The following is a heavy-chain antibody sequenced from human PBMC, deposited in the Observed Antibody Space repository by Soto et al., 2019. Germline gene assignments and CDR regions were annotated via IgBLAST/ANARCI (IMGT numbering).Heavy chain of an antibody. Sequence: GGSLRLSCVASGFTFENYAMSWVRQAPGKGLEWVSAISGSGGTTYYSDSVKGRFTISRDNSKNTVYLQMNDLRVEDAAEYFCAKDSWAIFGVPAGEYYAMDVWGQGTTVTVSS. CDR3: AKDSWAIFGVPAGEYYAMDV. V-gene: IGHV3-23*01. CDR2: ISGSGGTT. D-gene: IGHD3-3*01. J-gene: IGHJ6*02. CDR1: GFTFENYA.